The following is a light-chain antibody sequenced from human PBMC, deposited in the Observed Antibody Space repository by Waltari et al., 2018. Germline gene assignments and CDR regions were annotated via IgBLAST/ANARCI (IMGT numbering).Light chain of an antibody. Sequence: LVLTQSPSASAPLGASVKLTCTLSSGYSSDAIAWLQQQPGKGPRSLMKVNSDGSHRKGDDIPDRFSASNSGTEYYLTISSLQSEDEADYYCQTGGHGTWVFGGGTKLTVL. CDR3: QTGGHGTWV. CDR2: VNSDGSH. V-gene: IGLV4-69*01. CDR1: SGYSSDA. J-gene: IGLJ3*02.